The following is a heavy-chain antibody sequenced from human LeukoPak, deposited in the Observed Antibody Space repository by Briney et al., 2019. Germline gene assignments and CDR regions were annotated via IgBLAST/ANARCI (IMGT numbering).Heavy chain of an antibody. D-gene: IGHD1-1*01. CDR3: AKAGTQDEENYYYYYYMDV. CDR2: INTNTGNP. Sequence: ASVKVSCTASGYTFTSYAMNWVRQAPGQGLEWMGWINTNTGNPTYAQGFTGRFVFSLDTSVSTAYLQISSLKAEDTAVYYCAKAGTQDEENYYYYYYMDVWGKGTTVTVSS. V-gene: IGHV7-4-1*02. CDR1: GYTFTSYA. J-gene: IGHJ6*03.